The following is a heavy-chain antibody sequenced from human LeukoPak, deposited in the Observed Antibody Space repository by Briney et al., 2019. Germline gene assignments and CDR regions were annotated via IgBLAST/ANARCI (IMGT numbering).Heavy chain of an antibody. CDR1: GGSISSYY. V-gene: IGHV4-4*07. D-gene: IGHD3-3*01. J-gene: IGHJ3*02. CDR2: IYTSGST. Sequence: SETLSLTCTVSGGSISSYYLSWIRQPAGKGLEWIGRIYTSGSTNYNPSLKSRVTMSVDTSKNQFSLKLSSVTAADTAVYYCARDTRLRFLDPFGSGDAFDIWGQGTMVTVSS. CDR3: ARDTRLRFLDPFGSGDAFDI.